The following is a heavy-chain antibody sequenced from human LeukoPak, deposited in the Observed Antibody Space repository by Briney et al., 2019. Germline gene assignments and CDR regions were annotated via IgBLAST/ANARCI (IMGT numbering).Heavy chain of an antibody. J-gene: IGHJ6*03. D-gene: IGHD1-26*01. CDR1: DYSITSGFY. V-gene: IGHV4-38-2*02. CDR2: IYHSGNT. Sequence: PSETLSLTCVVSDYSITSGFYWGWFRQPPGKGLEWIGTIYHSGNTYYNPSLKSRVTISIDTSKNQFSLKLSSVTAADTAVYYCARDVGVYYYYYMDVWGKGTTVTVSS. CDR3: ARDVGVYYYYYMDV.